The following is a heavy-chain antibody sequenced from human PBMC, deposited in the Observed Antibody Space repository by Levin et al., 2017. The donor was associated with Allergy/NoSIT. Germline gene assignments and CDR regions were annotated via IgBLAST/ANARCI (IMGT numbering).Heavy chain of an antibody. CDR2: INAGNGNT. Sequence: GGSLRLSCKASGYTFTSYAIHWVRQAPGQRLEWMGWINAGNGNTKYSQRFQGRVTIIRDTSATTAYMELRSLRSEDTAVYYGARGATGTMIVDWGQGTLVTVSS. V-gene: IGHV1-3*01. CDR1: GYTFTSYA. J-gene: IGHJ4*02. CDR3: ARGATGTMIVD. D-gene: IGHD3-22*01.